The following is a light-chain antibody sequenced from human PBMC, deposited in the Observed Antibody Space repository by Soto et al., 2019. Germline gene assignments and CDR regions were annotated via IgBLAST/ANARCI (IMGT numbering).Light chain of an antibody. Sequence: EIVMTQSPATLSVSPGERATLSCRASQSVSSNLAWYQQKPGQAPRLLIYGASIRDIDIPARFSGSGSGTEFTLTISSLQSEDFAVYYCQQYNNWPRTFGQGTKVEIK. J-gene: IGKJ1*01. CDR1: QSVSSN. CDR2: GAS. CDR3: QQYNNWPRT. V-gene: IGKV3-15*01.